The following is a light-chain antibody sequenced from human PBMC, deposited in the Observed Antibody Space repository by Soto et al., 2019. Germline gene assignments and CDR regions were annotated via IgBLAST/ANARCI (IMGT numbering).Light chain of an antibody. CDR3: MSYAGGNRFV. CDR1: INDVGGYNS. Sequence: QSALTQPTSASGSPGQSVTISCAGTINDVGGYNSVSWYQQHPGKVPQLMIYQVTKRPSGVPDRFSASKSDTTASLTISGLQAEDEGDYYCMSYAGGNRFVFGTGTKLTVL. V-gene: IGLV2-8*01. CDR2: QVT. J-gene: IGLJ1*01.